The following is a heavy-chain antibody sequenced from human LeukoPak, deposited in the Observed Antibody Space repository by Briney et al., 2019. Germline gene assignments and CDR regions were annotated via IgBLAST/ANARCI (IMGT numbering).Heavy chain of an antibody. Sequence: SETLSLTCTVSADSISSYYFARIRQPPGKGLEWIAYMYYSGRTNYNPSLKSRVTMSVDTSKDQFSLKLSSVTAADTAFYYCARVGYDSSGNWYYFDYWGQGTLVTVSS. J-gene: IGHJ4*02. CDR1: ADSISSYY. V-gene: IGHV4-59*01. CDR3: ARVGYDSSGNWYYFDY. D-gene: IGHD3-22*01. CDR2: MYYSGRT.